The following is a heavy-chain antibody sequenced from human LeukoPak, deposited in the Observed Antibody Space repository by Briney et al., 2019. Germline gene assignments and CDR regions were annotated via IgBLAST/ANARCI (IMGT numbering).Heavy chain of an antibody. CDR1: GGTFSSYA. CDR3: ARGAGLDFWSAFCTN. J-gene: IGHJ4*02. CDR2: TSTYNSNR. D-gene: IGHD3-3*01. V-gene: IGHV1-18*01. Sequence: VAVTVSCKASGGTFSSYAISWVRQAPGQGVEWMGWTSTYNSNRNYQQKFQGRVTMTTDTTTSTAYLEMSGLRSDDTAVYYCARGAGLDFWSAFCTNWGQGTLVTVSS.